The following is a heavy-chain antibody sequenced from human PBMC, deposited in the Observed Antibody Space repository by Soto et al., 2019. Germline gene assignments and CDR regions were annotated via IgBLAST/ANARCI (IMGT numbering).Heavy chain of an antibody. D-gene: IGHD4-17*01. CDR1: GGSLSNYG. V-gene: IGHV1-69*12. J-gene: IGHJ6*01. CDR2: IIPVFGTA. Sequence: QVQLVQSGAEVKKPGSSVKVSCKASGGSLSNYGISWVRQAPGQGLEWMGGIIPVFGTANYALKFQGRVTITADESTNIVYMDVTSLRSEDTAVYYCARGDATKIVVTTYYAMDVWGQGTTVTVSS. CDR3: ARGDATKIVVTTYYAMDV.